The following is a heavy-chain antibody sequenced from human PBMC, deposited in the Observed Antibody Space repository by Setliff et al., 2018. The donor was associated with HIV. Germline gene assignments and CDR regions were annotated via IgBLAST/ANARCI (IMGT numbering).Heavy chain of an antibody. CDR2: IYHSGIT. J-gene: IGHJ5*02. CDR3: ARDAPTVYANGWFDP. CDR1: GYSISSGFY. V-gene: IGHV4-38-2*02. Sequence: SETLSLTCAVSGYSISSGFYWGWIRQHPGKGLEWIGSIYHSGITYYNPSLRSRVTISVDTSKNQFSLKLSSVTAADTAVYYCARDAPTVYANGWFDPWGRGTLVTVSS. D-gene: IGHD2-8*01.